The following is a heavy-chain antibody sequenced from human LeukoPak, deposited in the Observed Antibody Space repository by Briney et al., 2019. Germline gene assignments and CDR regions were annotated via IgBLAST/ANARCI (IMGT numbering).Heavy chain of an antibody. Sequence: ATVKVSCKASGYTFTSYYMHWVRQAPGQGLEWVGRINPNSGGTNYAQKFQGRVTMTRDTSISTAYMELSRLRSDDTAVYYCARVVYGDFTDAFDIWGQGTMVNVSS. CDR1: GYTFTSYY. CDR3: ARVVYGDFTDAFDI. V-gene: IGHV1-2*06. D-gene: IGHD4-17*01. J-gene: IGHJ3*02. CDR2: INPNSGGT.